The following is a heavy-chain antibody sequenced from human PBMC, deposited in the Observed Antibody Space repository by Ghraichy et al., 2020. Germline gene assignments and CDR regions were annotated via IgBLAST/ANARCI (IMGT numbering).Heavy chain of an antibody. D-gene: IGHD6-19*01. CDR1: GFTFSSYA. V-gene: IGHV3-30*04. CDR3: ARDSSGWYDPWYFDY. Sequence: GGYLRISCAASGFTFSSYAMHWVRQAPGKGLEWVAVRSYDGSNKYYADSVKGRFTISRDNSKNTLYLQMNSLRAEDTAVYYCARDSSGWYDPWYFDYWGQGTLVTVSS. CDR2: RSYDGSNK. J-gene: IGHJ4*02.